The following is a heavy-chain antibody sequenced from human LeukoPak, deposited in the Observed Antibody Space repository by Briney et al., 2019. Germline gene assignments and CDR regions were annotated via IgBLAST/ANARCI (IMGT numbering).Heavy chain of an antibody. CDR3: AKDKGLISGKYYFDY. Sequence: PGGSLRLSCAASGFTFSDYAIHWVRQAPGKGLEWVGFIWYDGSNNYHADSVKGRFTISRDNSNNMVYLQMNSLRSEDTAVYYCAKDKGLISGKYYFDYWGQGALVT. V-gene: IGHV3-30*02. D-gene: IGHD1-26*01. CDR1: GFTFSDYA. J-gene: IGHJ4*02. CDR2: IWYDGSNN.